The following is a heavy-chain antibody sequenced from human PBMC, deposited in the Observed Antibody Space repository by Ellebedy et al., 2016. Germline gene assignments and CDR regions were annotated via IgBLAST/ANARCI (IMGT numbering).Heavy chain of an antibody. CDR3: ARDQRSTSCYDY. D-gene: IGHD2-2*01. Sequence: SETLSLTXTVSGGSISSGGYYWSWIRQHPGKGLEWIGYIYYSGSTYYNPSLKSRVTISVDTSKNQFSLKLSSVTAADTAVYYCARDQRSTSCYDYWGQGTLVTVSS. CDR1: GGSISSGGYY. CDR2: IYYSGST. V-gene: IGHV4-31*03. J-gene: IGHJ4*02.